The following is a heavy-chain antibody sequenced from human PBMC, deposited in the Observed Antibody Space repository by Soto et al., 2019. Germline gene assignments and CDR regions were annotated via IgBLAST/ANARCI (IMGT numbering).Heavy chain of an antibody. CDR2: LSQSGDTP. Sequence: PGGCLRLSCAASGFTFTTYAMAWVRQAQKKGLEWVSTLSQSGDTPYYADSVKGRFTISRDNAKNSMYLQMNRLRDEDTDVYYCASDFCIVEDTRAQNHVAFDIWGQGTMVTVSS. CDR3: ASDFCIVEDTRAQNHVAFDI. J-gene: IGHJ3*02. V-gene: IGHV3-23*01. CDR1: GFTFTTYA. D-gene: IGHD1-26*01.